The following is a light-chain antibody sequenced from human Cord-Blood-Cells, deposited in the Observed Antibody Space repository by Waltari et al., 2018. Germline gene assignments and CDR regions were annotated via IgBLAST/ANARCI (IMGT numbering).Light chain of an antibody. J-gene: IGLJ1*01. CDR2: EVS. V-gene: IGLV2-14*01. CDR3: SSYTSSSVYV. Sequence: SALTQPASVSGSPGQSLTISCTGTSTDVGGYNDVSCYQQHPGKAPKLMIYEVSNRPSGVSNRFSGSKSGNTASLTISGLQAEDEADYYCSSYTSSSVYVFGTGTKVTVL. CDR1: STDVGGYND.